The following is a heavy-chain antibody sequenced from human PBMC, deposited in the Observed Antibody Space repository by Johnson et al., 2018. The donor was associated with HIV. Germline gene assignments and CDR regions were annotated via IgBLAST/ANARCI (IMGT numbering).Heavy chain of an antibody. CDR1: EFTFSSYG. J-gene: IGHJ3*02. CDR3: ARGGKRVMAAFDI. CDR2: IRYDGSNK. Sequence: QVQLVESGGGVVQPGRSLRLSCAASEFTFSSYGMHWVRQAPGKGLEWVAFIRYDGSNKYYADSVKGRFTISRDNSKNTLYLQMNSLRAEDTAVYYCARGGKRVMAAFDIWGQGTMVTVSS. D-gene: IGHD3-16*01. V-gene: IGHV3-30*02.